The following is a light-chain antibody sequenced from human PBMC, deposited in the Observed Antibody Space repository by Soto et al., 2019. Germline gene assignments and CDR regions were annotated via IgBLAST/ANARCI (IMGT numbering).Light chain of an antibody. Sequence: EIVLTQSPGTLSLSPGERATLSCWASQSVSSSYLVWFQQKRGQAPRLVIYGASSRVTGIPDRFSGSGSGTDFTLTISRLEPEDFAVYYCQQYYTSPRTFSQGTKLEIK. CDR3: QQYYTSPRT. V-gene: IGKV3-20*01. J-gene: IGKJ2*01. CDR2: GAS. CDR1: QSVSSSY.